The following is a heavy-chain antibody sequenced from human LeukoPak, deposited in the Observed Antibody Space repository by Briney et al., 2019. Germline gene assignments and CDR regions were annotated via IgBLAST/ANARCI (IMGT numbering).Heavy chain of an antibody. CDR1: GFTFSSYS. Sequence: GGSLRLSCAASGFTFSSYSMNWVRQAPGKGLEWVANIKQDGSEKYYVDSVKGRFTISRDNAKNSLYLQMNSLRAEDTAVYYCARVGIVGATTGFDYWGQGTLVTVSS. CDR2: IKQDGSEK. CDR3: ARVGIVGATTGFDY. J-gene: IGHJ4*02. D-gene: IGHD1-26*01. V-gene: IGHV3-7*01.